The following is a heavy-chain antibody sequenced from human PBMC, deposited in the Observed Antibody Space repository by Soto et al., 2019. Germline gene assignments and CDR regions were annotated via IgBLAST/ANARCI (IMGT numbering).Heavy chain of an antibody. D-gene: IGHD1-1*01. V-gene: IGHV1-24*01. CDR3: ATENKLERRDAFDI. Sequence: GASVKVSCKVSGYTLTELSMHWVRQAPGKGLEWMGGFDPEDGETIYAQKFQGRVTMTEDTSTDTAYMELSSLRSEDTAVYYCATENKLERRDAFDIRGQGTMVTVSS. J-gene: IGHJ3*02. CDR1: GYTLTELS. CDR2: FDPEDGET.